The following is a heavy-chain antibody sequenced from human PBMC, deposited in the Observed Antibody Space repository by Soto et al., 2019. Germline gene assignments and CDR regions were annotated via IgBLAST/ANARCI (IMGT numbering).Heavy chain of an antibody. CDR1: GFSITNAW. V-gene: IGHV3-15*07. D-gene: IGHD2-15*01. J-gene: IGHJ6*02. CDR2: IKRKLDGETT. CDR3: TTGSVEGV. Sequence: EVQLVESGGGLVKPGGSLRLSCVASGFSITNAWMNWVRQAPGKGLEWVGRIKRKLDGETTDYAAPVKGRFTISRDDSKNMLYLQMNSLKADGTALYYCTTGSVEGVWGQGTTVTVSS.